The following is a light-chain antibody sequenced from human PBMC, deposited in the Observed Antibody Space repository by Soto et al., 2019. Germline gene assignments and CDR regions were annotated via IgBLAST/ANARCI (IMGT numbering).Light chain of an antibody. CDR2: DVS. CDR3: CSYTTSNTRQIV. Sequence: QSALTQPASVSGSPGQSITISCTGTSSDVGGYNYVSRYQQHPGKAPKFMIYDVSNRPSGASNRFSGSKSGNTASLPISGLQAEDEADYYCCSYTTSNTRQIVFGTGTRSPS. V-gene: IGLV2-14*01. CDR1: SSDVGGYNY. J-gene: IGLJ1*01.